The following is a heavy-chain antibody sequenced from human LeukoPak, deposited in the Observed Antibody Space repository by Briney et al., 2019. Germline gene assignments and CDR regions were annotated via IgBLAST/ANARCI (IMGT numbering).Heavy chain of an antibody. D-gene: IGHD2-15*01. J-gene: IGHJ4*02. CDR2: IKQDGSET. CDR1: GFTFSSYW. CDR3: ARYGLGVLPATRANDY. Sequence: GGSLRLSCGASGFTFSSYWMSWVRQAPGKGPEWVANIKQDGSETYYVDSVKGRFTISRDNPKNSLYLQMNSLRAEDTAVYYCARYGLGVLPATRANDYWGQGTLVTVSS. V-gene: IGHV3-7*03.